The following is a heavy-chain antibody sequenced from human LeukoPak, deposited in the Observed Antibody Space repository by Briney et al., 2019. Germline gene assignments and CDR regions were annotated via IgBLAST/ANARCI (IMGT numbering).Heavy chain of an antibody. Sequence: SETLSLTCTVSGGSVSSYYWSWIRQPPGKGLERIGYIYYSGSTNYNPSLKSRVTISVDTSKNQFSLKLSSVTAADTAVYYCARETLATAAFDYWGQGTLVTVSS. CDR3: ARETLATAAFDY. CDR2: IYYSGST. D-gene: IGHD6-13*01. J-gene: IGHJ4*02. CDR1: GGSVSSYY. V-gene: IGHV4-59*02.